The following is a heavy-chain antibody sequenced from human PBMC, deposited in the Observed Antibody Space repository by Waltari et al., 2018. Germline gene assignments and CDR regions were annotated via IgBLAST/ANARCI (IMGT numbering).Heavy chain of an antibody. CDR3: AREGVRTMIVVEVDAFDI. V-gene: IGHV1-69*05. J-gene: IGHJ3*02. D-gene: IGHD3-22*01. CDR1: GGTFSSYA. CDR2: IIPIFGTA. Sequence: QVQLVQSGAEVKKPGSSVKVSCKASGGTFSSYAISWVRQAPGQGLEWMGGIIPIFGTANYAQKFQGRVTITTDESTSTAYMELSSLRSEDTAVYYCAREGVRTMIVVEVDAFDIWGQGTMVTVSS.